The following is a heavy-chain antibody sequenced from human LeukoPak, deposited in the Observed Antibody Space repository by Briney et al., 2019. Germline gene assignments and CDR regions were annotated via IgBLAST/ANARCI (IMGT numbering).Heavy chain of an antibody. CDR3: ARDRAQGYCSSTSCYSAFDI. J-gene: IGHJ3*02. CDR1: GYTFTGYY. Sequence: ASVKVSCKASGYTFTGYYMHWVRQAPGQGLEWMGWINPNSGGTNYAQKFQGWVTMTRDTSISTAYMELSRLRSDDTAVYYCARDRAQGYCSSTSCYSAFDIWGQGTMVTVSS. D-gene: IGHD2-2*02. V-gene: IGHV1-2*04. CDR2: INPNSGGT.